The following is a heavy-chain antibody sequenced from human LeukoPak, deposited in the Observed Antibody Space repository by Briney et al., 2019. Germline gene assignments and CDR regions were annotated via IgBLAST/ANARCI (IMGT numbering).Heavy chain of an antibody. D-gene: IGHD1-26*01. V-gene: IGHV3-21*01. CDR2: ISSSSSYI. Sequence: GGSLRLSCAASGFTFSTYWMNWVRQAPGKGLEWVSSISSSSSYIYYADSVKGRFTISRDNAKNSLYLQMNSLRAEDTAVYYCATGFSGSYSFGYWGQGTLVTVSS. J-gene: IGHJ4*02. CDR1: GFTFSTYW. CDR3: ATGFSGSYSFGY.